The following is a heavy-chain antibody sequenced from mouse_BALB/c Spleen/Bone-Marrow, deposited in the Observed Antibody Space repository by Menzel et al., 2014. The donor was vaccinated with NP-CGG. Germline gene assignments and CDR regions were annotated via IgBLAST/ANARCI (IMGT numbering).Heavy chain of an antibody. Sequence: EVMPVESGGDLVKPGGSLKLSCAASGFTFSTYGMSWVRQTPDKRLEWVAAISNGGIYTYYPDTVKGRFTISRDNAKNTLYLQMSSLKSEDTAMYYCVRPYDYGTWFAYWGQGTLVTVSA. CDR2: ISNGGIYT. J-gene: IGHJ3*01. CDR1: GFTFSTYG. V-gene: IGHV5-6*01. D-gene: IGHD2-4*01. CDR3: VRPYDYGTWFAY.